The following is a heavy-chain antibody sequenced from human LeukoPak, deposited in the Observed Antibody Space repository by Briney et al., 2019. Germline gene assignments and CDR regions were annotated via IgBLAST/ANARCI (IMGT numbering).Heavy chain of an antibody. J-gene: IGHJ4*02. Sequence: SQTLSLTCTVSGGSISSGNYYWSWIRQPAGRGLEWIGRIYTSGGTNCNPSLESRVTILIDTPKNQFSLKLSSVTAADTAVYYCARFYYDSSGYYDYWGQGTLVTVSS. CDR2: IYTSGGT. D-gene: IGHD3-22*01. V-gene: IGHV4-61*02. CDR1: GGSISSGNYY. CDR3: ARFYYDSSGYYDY.